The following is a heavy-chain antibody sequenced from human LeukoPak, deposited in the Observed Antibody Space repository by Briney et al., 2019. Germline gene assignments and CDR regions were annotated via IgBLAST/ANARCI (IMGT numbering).Heavy chain of an antibody. Sequence: GESLKISCKGSGYRFNNYWIGWVRQMSGEGLEWMGIIYPDDSNTKYTPSFEGQVTISVHKSINTAYLQWSSLKASDTAIYYCARRYGAGYSSSYYYYYMDVWGQGTTVTVSS. V-gene: IGHV5-51*01. CDR2: IYPDDSNT. J-gene: IGHJ6*03. D-gene: IGHD5-24*01. CDR1: GYRFNNYW. CDR3: ARRYGAGYSSSYYYYYMDV.